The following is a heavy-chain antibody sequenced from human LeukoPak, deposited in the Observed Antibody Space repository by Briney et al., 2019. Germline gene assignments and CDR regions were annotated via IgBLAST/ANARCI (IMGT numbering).Heavy chain of an antibody. J-gene: IGHJ4*02. CDR1: GVSISSSSYY. CDR2: IYYSGST. CDR3: ARHVAEGEYLLLFEFDY. V-gene: IGHV4-39*01. D-gene: IGHD2-2*01. Sequence: SETLSLTCTVSGVSISSSSYYWGWIRQPPGKGLEWIGSIYYSGSTYYNPSLKSRVTISVDTSKNQFSLKLSSVTAADTAVYYCARHVAEGEYLLLFEFDYWGQGTLVTVSS.